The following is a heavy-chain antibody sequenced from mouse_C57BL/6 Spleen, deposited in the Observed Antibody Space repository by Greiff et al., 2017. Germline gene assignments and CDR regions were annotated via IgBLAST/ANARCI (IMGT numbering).Heavy chain of an antibody. CDR1: GYTFTSYW. D-gene: IGHD2-3*01. J-gene: IGHJ3*01. Sequence: QVQLQQPGAELVKPGASVKLSCKASGYTFTSYWMQWVKQRPGQGLEWIGEIDPSDSYTNYNQKFKGKATLTVDTSSSTAYMQLSSLPSADSAVDYCARSGDGYSAWFAYWGQGTLVTVSA. V-gene: IGHV1-50*01. CDR3: ARSGDGYSAWFAY. CDR2: IDPSDSYT.